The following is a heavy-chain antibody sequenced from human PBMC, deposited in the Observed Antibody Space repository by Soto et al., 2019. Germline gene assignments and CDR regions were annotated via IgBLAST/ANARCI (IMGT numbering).Heavy chain of an antibody. CDR3: ANPIPKTGTTFGF. CDR1: GFTFSNFA. CDR2: ISGSGDDT. V-gene: IGHV3-23*01. D-gene: IGHD1-1*01. J-gene: IGHJ4*02. Sequence: QLLESGGGFVQPGGSLRLSCVASGFTFSNFAMAWVRQAPGEGLEWVSAISGSGDDTFYADSMKGRFTISRDNSKDNLYLQSNSLRAEDTAVYYCANPIPKTGTTFGFWGQGTLVTVSS.